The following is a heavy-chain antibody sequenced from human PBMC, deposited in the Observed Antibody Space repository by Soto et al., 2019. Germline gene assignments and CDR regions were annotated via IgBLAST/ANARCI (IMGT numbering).Heavy chain of an antibody. CDR3: ARDYDFWSGYFAGYYYYGMDV. V-gene: IGHV1-18*01. D-gene: IGHD3-3*01. CDR1: GYTFTSYG. Sequence: QVQLVQSGAEVKKPGASVKVSCKASGYTFTSYGISWVRQAPGQGLEWMGWISAYNGNTNYAQKLQGRVTMTTDTSTSTAYMELWSLRSDDTAVYYCARDYDFWSGYFAGYYYYGMDVWGQGTTVTVSS. CDR2: ISAYNGNT. J-gene: IGHJ6*02.